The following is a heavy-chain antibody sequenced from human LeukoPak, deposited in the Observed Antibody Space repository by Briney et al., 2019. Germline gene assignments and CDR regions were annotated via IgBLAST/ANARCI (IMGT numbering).Heavy chain of an antibody. V-gene: IGHV1-18*01. Sequence: ASVKVSCKASGYTFTSYGISWVRQAPGQGLEWMGWISAYNGNTNYAQKLQGRVTMTTDTSTSTAYMELRSLRSDDTAVYYCARDLKYYYDSSGYYSSAYYFDDWGQGTLVTVSS. CDR2: ISAYNGNT. J-gene: IGHJ4*02. D-gene: IGHD3-22*01. CDR3: ARDLKYYYDSSGYYSSAYYFDD. CDR1: GYTFTSYG.